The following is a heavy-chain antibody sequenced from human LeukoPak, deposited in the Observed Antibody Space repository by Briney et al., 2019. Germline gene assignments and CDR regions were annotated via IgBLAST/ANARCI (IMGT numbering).Heavy chain of an antibody. V-gene: IGHV4-4*07. J-gene: IGHJ4*02. CDR3: ARGSSGWYSIDY. Sequence: PSETLSLTCTVSGGSINNYYWSWIQQPAGKGLEWIGRIYSSGTTNYNPSLNSRITMSVDTSKNQFSLKLSSVTAADTAVYYCARGSSGWYSIDYWGQGTLVTVSS. CDR2: IYSSGTT. CDR1: GGSINNYY. D-gene: IGHD6-19*01.